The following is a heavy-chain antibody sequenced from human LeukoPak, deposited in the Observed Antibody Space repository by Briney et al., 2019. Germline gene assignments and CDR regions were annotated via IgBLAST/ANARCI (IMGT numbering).Heavy chain of an antibody. J-gene: IGHJ4*02. Sequence: SETLSLTCTVSGGSISIGGYYWSWIRQHPGKGLEWIGYIYYSGSTYYNPSLKSRVTISVDTSKNQFSLKLSSVTAADTAVYYCARDLGFGELDYWGQGTLVTVSS. CDR3: ARDLGFGELDY. CDR1: GGSISIGGYY. CDR2: IYYSGST. D-gene: IGHD3-10*01. V-gene: IGHV4-31*03.